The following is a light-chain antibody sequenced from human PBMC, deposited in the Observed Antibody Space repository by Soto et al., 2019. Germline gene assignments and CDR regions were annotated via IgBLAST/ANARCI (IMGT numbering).Light chain of an antibody. J-gene: IGLJ1*01. V-gene: IGLV2-14*03. CDR1: SSDVGVYKY. CDR3: SSFASGSTLYV. CDR2: EVS. Sequence: QSVLTRPASVSGSPGQSITISCTGTSSDVGVYKYVSWYQQHSGKAPKLLIYEVSNRPSGVSSRFSGSKSGNTASLTISGLQAEDEADYYCSSFASGSTLYVFGPGTKVTVL.